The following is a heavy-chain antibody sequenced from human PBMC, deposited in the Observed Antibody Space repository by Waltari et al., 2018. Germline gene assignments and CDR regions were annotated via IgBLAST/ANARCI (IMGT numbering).Heavy chain of an antibody. V-gene: IGHV1-2*02. CDR1: GYTFTGYS. J-gene: IGHJ6*02. D-gene: IGHD2-15*01. Sequence: QVQLVQSGAEVKKPGASVKVSCKASGYTFTGYSMHWVRQAPGQGLEWMGWINPNSGGTNYAQKFQGRVTMTRDTSISTAYMELSRLRSDDTAVYYCARAFYSRKGNYYGMDVWGQGTTVTVSS. CDR2: INPNSGGT. CDR3: ARAFYSRKGNYYGMDV.